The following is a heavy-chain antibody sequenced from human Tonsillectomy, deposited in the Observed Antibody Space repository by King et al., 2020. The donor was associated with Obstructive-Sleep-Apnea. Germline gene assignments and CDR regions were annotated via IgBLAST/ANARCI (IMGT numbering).Heavy chain of an antibody. CDR2: IYDSEYT. CDR1: GGSISSGNYY. V-gene: IGHV4-31*03. CDR3: ARGGDYGDYGGAFDI. Sequence: QLQESGPGLLKPSQTLSLTCTVSGGSISSGNYYWSWVRQHPGKGLEWIGYIYDSEYTYYNPSLKSRVTISVDTSKNQFSLKLSSVTAADTAVYYCARGGDYGDYGGAFDIWGQGTMVTVSS. J-gene: IGHJ3*02. D-gene: IGHD4-17*01.